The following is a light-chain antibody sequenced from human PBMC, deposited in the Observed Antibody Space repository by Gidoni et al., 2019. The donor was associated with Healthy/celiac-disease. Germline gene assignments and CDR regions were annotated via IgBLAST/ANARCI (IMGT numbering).Light chain of an antibody. Sequence: DIQMTQSPSSLSASVGDRVTITCQASQDISNYLNWYQQKPGKAPKLLLYDASNLETGVPSRFSGSGSGTDFTFTISSLQPEDIATYYCQQYDNSYTFGQGTKLEIK. CDR3: QQYDNSYT. V-gene: IGKV1-33*01. J-gene: IGKJ2*01. CDR2: DAS. CDR1: QDISNY.